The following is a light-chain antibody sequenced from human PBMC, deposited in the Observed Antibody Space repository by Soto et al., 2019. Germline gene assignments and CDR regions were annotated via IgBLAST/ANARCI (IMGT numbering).Light chain of an antibody. J-gene: IGKJ4*01. V-gene: IGKV3-20*01. CDR1: QSVRSRY. CDR3: QQYGSSVT. Sequence: DIVLTQSPGTLSLSPGERATLSCRASQSVRSRYLALYQQKAGQAPRLLIYDASRRATGIPDRFSGSGSGTDFTLTISRLEPEDFAVYYCQQYGSSVTFGGGTKVEIK. CDR2: DAS.